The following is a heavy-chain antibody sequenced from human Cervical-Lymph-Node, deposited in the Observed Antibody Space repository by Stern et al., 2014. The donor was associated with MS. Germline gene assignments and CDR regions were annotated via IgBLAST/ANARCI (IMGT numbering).Heavy chain of an antibody. D-gene: IGHD1-26*01. Sequence: MQLVESGAEVKKPGASVKVSCKASGFNFSNYGLSWVRQAPGQGLEWMGWISVYNGNIDFAQKFQGRLTMTTDTSTSTVYMELRSLRSDDTAVYYCTRDCGIMGTTTGDYWGQGTLVSVSS. V-gene: IGHV1-18*01. CDR3: TRDCGIMGTTTGDY. J-gene: IGHJ4*02. CDR2: ISVYNGNI. CDR1: GFNFSNYG.